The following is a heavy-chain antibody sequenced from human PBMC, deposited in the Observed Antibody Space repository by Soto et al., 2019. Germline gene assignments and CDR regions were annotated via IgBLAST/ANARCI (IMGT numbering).Heavy chain of an antibody. D-gene: IGHD1-26*01. Sequence: GGSLRLSCAASGFTFSSYSMNWVRQAPGKGLEWVSYISSSSSTIYYSDSVKGRFTISRDNAKNSLYLQMNSLRDEDTAVYYCARALVGASDRFPEYDAFDIWGQGTMVTVSS. CDR2: ISSSSSTI. J-gene: IGHJ3*02. CDR1: GFTFSSYS. V-gene: IGHV3-48*02. CDR3: ARALVGASDRFPEYDAFDI.